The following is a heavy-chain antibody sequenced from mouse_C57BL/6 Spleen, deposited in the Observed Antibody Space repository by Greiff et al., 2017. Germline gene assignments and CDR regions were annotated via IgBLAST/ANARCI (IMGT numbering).Heavy chain of an antibody. CDR2: ISYDGSN. Sequence: EVQLQESGPGLVKPSQSLSLTCSVTGYSITSGYYWNWIRQFPGNKLEWMGYISYDGSNNYNPSLKNPISIPRYTSKNQFVLKLNSVTTEDTATYYGARVAYGTLYWYFDVWGTGTTVTVSS. J-gene: IGHJ1*03. D-gene: IGHD1-1*01. V-gene: IGHV3-6*01. CDR1: GYSITSGYY. CDR3: ARVAYGTLYWYFDV.